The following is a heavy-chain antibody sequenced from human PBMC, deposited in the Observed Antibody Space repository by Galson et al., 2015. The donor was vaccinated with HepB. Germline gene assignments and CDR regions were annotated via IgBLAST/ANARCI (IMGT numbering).Heavy chain of an antibody. Sequence: QSGAEVKKPGESLRISCKGSGYSFTSYWISWVRQMPGKGLEWMGRIDPSDSYTNYSPSFQGHVTISADKSISTAYLQWSSLKASDTAMYYCARQVPTYYDFWSGYYNYWGQGTLVTVSS. CDR2: IDPSDSYT. CDR3: ARQVPTYYDFWSGYYNY. CDR1: GYSFTSYW. D-gene: IGHD3-3*01. J-gene: IGHJ4*02. V-gene: IGHV5-10-1*01.